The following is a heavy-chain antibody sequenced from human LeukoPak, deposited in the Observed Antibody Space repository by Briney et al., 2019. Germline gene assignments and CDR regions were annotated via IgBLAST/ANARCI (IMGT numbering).Heavy chain of an antibody. CDR1: GLTVSSTY. V-gene: IGHV3-66*01. CDR3: ARDLLEWYFDY. J-gene: IGHJ4*02. D-gene: IGHD3-3*01. CDR2: IYSGGST. Sequence: GGSLRLSCAASGLTVSSTYMSWVRQTPGQGLEWVSVIYSGGSTYYADPVKGRFTISRDNSKTTLYLQMNSLRAEDTAVYYCARDLLEWYFDYWGQGTLVTVSS.